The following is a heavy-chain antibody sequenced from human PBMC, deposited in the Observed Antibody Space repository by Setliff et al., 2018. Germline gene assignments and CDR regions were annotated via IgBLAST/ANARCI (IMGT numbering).Heavy chain of an antibody. Sequence: SETLSLTCAVSGDSISSGNWWSWVRQPPEKGLEWIGEINHSGSPYHNPSLKSRVSLSLDTSENQFSLTLTSVTAADAAVYYCVRQTSHAGIVIPYYYYFYMDVWGTGTTVTVSS. CDR3: VRQTSHAGIVIPYYYYFYMDV. CDR1: GDSISSGNW. J-gene: IGHJ6*03. V-gene: IGHV4-4*02. CDR2: INHSGSP. D-gene: IGHD1-1*01.